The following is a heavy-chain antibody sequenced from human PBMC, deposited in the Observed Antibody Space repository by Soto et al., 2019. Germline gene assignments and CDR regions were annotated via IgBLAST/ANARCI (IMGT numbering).Heavy chain of an antibody. V-gene: IGHV3-23*01. CDR1: GFTFSSHS. D-gene: IGHD4-17*01. CDR3: AREGTVCVEGFAF. J-gene: IGHJ4*02. CDR2: FRVNFVDT. Sequence: PGGSLRLSCAASGFTFSSHSMHWVRQAPGKGLEWISGFRVNFVDTTYADSVKGRFTISRDNSKNTLFLQMNSLRVEDTAFYYGAREGTVCVEGFAFWGQGMLVTLSS.